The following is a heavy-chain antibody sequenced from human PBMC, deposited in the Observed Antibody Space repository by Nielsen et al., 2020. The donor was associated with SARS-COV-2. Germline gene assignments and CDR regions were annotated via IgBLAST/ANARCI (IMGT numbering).Heavy chain of an antibody. CDR3: AKEGEDDF. V-gene: IGHV3-30*02. J-gene: IGHJ2*01. Sequence: GESLKISCAASGFTFSSYGVHWVRQAPGKGLEWVAFIRSDESNKYYAESVKGRFTISRDNSKNTVYLQMNSLRAEDTAVYYCAKEGEDDFWGRGTLVTVSS. CDR1: GFTFSSYG. CDR2: IRSDESNK. D-gene: IGHD3-10*01.